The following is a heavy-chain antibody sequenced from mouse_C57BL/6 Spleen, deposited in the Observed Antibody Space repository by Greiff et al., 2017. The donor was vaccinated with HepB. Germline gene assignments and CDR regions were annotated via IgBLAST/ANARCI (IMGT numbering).Heavy chain of an antibody. V-gene: IGHV5-9-1*02. CDR3: TREGAYYSNSFDY. D-gene: IGHD2-5*01. CDR1: GFTFSSYA. J-gene: IGHJ2*01. CDR2: ISSGGDYI. Sequence: EVHLVESGEGLVKPGGSLKLSCAASGFTFSSYAMSWVRQTPEKRLEWVAYISSGGDYIYYADTVKGRFTISRDNARNTLYLQMSSLKSEDTAMYYCTREGAYYSNSFDYWGQGTTLTASS.